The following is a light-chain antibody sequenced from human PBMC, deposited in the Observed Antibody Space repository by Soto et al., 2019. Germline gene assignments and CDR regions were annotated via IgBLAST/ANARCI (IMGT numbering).Light chain of an antibody. CDR1: HDISTF. J-gene: IGKJ1*01. V-gene: IGKV1-5*01. CDR3: QQYQSYSRT. CDR2: DAS. Sequence: DIQLTQSPSLLSASIGDRVTITCRASHDISTFLAWYQQKPGKAPKLLIYDASSLESGVPSRFSGSGSGTEFTLTISSLKPDDFATYYCQQYQSYSRTFGQGTKVDIK.